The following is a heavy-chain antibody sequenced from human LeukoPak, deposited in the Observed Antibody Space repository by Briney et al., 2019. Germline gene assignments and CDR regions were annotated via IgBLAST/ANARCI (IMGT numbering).Heavy chain of an antibody. CDR2: TYFTSKWTG. Sequence: SQTLSLTCAISGDNVSSDSASWHWIMQSPSRGLEWLGRTYFTSKWTGDQAVSVRGRITIKPDTSKNQFPLQLNSVSVDDTAVYYCARRASWTSYFDLWGQGTLVIVSS. CDR1: GDNVSSDSAS. V-gene: IGHV6-1*01. CDR3: ARRASWTSYFDL. J-gene: IGHJ5*02. D-gene: IGHD6-13*01.